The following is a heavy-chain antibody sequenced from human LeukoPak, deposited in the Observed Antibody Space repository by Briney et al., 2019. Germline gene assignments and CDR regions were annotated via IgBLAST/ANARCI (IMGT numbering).Heavy chain of an antibody. CDR2: ADYDGSDT. CDR1: GFTFSRYW. D-gene: IGHD6-13*01. V-gene: IGHV3-74*01. Sequence: GGSLRLSCAASGFTFSRYWMHWVRQAPGKGLVWVSLADYDGSDTSYADSVRGRFTISRDNAKNTLYLQMNSLSAEDTAVYYCATLAAAGTNYWGQGTLVTVSS. J-gene: IGHJ4*02. CDR3: ATLAAAGTNY.